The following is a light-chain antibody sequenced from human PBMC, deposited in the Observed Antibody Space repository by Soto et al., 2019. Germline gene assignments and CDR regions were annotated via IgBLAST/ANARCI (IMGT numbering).Light chain of an antibody. CDR1: SSDVGGYNY. CDR2: DVT. Sequence: QSALTQPASVSGSPGQSITISCTGTSSDVGGYNYVSWYQQHPGKAPKLMIYDVTNRPSGVSNRFSGSKSGNTASLTISGLQAEDEADYYCSSYTSSSTPGVFGTGTKLPS. V-gene: IGLV2-14*01. CDR3: SSYTSSSTPGV. J-gene: IGLJ1*01.